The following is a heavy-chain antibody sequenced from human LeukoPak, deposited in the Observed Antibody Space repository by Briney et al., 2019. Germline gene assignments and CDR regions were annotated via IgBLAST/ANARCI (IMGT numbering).Heavy chain of an antibody. CDR3: ARGVKRLHFDY. CDR2: FYYSGST. J-gene: IGHJ4*02. V-gene: IGHV4-39*07. Sequence: SETLSLTCTVSGGSFSSSNYYWGWIRQPPGKGLEWIGSFYYSGSTYYNPSLKSRVTISVDTSKNQFSLKLSSVTAADTAVYYCARGVKRLHFDYWGQGTLVTVSS. CDR1: GGSFSSSNYY.